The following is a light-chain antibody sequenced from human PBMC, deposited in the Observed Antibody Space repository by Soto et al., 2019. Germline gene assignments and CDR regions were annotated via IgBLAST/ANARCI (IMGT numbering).Light chain of an antibody. V-gene: IGKV1-33*01. CDR3: QQYDHLPRT. J-gene: IGKJ1*01. CDR2: DAS. CDR1: QEISNY. Sequence: DIQMIQSPSSLSASVGDRVTITCQASQEISNYLNWYQQKPGKAPKLLIYDASNLERGVPSRFSGRRSGSDFTFTTSSLQPEDFATYYCQQYDHLPRTFGRGTKVEIK.